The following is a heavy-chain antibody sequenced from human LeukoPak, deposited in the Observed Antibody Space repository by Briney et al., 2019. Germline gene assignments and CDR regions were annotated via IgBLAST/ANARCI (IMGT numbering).Heavy chain of an antibody. CDR2: ISYDGSNK. Sequence: GGSLRLSCAASGFTFSSYWMSWVRQAPGKGLEWVAVISYDGSNKYYADSVKGRFTISRDNSKNTLYLQMNSLRAEDTAVYYCAKDTAVAQLYGMDVWGQGTTVTVSS. D-gene: IGHD6-19*01. V-gene: IGHV3-30*18. CDR1: GFTFSSYW. CDR3: AKDTAVAQLYGMDV. J-gene: IGHJ6*02.